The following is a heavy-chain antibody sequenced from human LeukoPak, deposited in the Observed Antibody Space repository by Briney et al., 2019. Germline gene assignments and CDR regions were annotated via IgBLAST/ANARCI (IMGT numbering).Heavy chain of an antibody. Sequence: QAGGSLRLSCAASGFTFRNAWMSWVRQAPGKGLEWVSTINTRADETHYANSVRGRFAISRDNSKSTLALYMSNLRVEDTAVYYCERDPSEYEWQRGWYRDFWGQGSQVTVSS. D-gene: IGHD6-19*01. CDR3: ERDPSEYEWQRGWYRDF. V-gene: IGHV3-23*01. CDR1: GFTFRNAW. J-gene: IGHJ4*02. CDR2: INTRADET.